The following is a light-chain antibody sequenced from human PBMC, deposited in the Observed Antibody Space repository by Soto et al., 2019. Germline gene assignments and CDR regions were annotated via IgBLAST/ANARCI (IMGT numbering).Light chain of an antibody. CDR1: SSNIGAGYD. J-gene: IGLJ2*01. CDR3: PYSDSRLSAWA. Sequence: QSVLTRPPSVSGAPGQRVTISCTGSSSNIGAGYDVHWYQQLPGTAPKLLIYGNSNRPSGVPDRFAVSKSGTSASLAITLLRAEDEADYYCPYSDSRLSAWAFGGGTELTVL. CDR2: GNS. V-gene: IGLV1-40*01.